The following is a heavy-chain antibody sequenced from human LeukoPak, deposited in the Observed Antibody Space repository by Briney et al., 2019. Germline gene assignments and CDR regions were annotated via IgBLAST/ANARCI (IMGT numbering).Heavy chain of an antibody. D-gene: IGHD6-19*01. CDR3: ARGSGSGWPLDR. CDR2: MYAGGTT. Sequence: GGSLRLSCAASGVIVSRNFMCWVRQAPGKGLQWVAIMYAGGTTDYSDSVRGRFHISRDSSNNTLSLQINSLRAEDTAVYYCARGSGSGWPLDRWGQGALVTVSS. V-gene: IGHV3-53*01. CDR1: GVIVSRNF. J-gene: IGHJ5*02.